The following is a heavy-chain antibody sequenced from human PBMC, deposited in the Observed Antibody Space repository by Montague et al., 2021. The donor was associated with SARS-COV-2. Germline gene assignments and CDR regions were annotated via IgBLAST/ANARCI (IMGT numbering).Heavy chain of an antibody. Sequence: ETLSLTCAVYGGSFSGYYWSWIRQPPGKGLEWIGEINHSGSTNYNPSLKSRVTISVDTSKNQFSLKLSSVTAADAAVYYCAIPMVRGFSRAFDIWGQGTMVTVSS. CDR3: AIPMVRGFSRAFDI. CDR1: GGSFSGYY. V-gene: IGHV4-34*01. CDR2: INHSGST. J-gene: IGHJ3*02. D-gene: IGHD3-10*01.